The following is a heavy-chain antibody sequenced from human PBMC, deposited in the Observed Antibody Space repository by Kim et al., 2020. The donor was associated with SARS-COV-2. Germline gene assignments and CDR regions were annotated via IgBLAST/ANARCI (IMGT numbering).Heavy chain of an antibody. J-gene: IGHJ4*01. CDR3: VTLVRGLAGLLPY. Sequence: ASVKVSCKASGYTFSDYHIHWVRQASGQGPVWMGTINCKSGGTVYAKMFQGRVTMTRDTSVNTAYMDMGGLTADDTAVSCCVTLVRGLAGLLPYWGQGTLVAVS. V-gene: IGHV1-2*02. D-gene: IGHD3-10*01. CDR1: GYTFSDYH. CDR2: INCKSGGT.